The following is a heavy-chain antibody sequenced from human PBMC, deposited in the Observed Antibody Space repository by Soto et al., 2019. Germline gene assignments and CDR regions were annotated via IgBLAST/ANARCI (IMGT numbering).Heavy chain of an antibody. Sequence: PSETLSLTCTVSGGSISSGGYYWSWIRQHPGKGLEWIGYIYYSGSTYYNPSLKSRVTISVDTSKNQFSLKLSSVTAADTAVYYCARDQGYSSSWYYYYYGMDVWGQGTTVTVSS. CDR2: IYYSGST. CDR1: GGSISSGGYY. J-gene: IGHJ6*02. CDR3: ARDQGYSSSWYYYYYGMDV. D-gene: IGHD6-13*01. V-gene: IGHV4-31*03.